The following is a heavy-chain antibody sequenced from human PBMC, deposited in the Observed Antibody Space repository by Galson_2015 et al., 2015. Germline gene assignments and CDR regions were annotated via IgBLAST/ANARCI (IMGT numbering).Heavy chain of an antibody. V-gene: IGHV3-7*01. CDR1: GFTFSSYW. Sequence: SLRLSCAASGFTFSSYWMSWVRQAPGKGLEWVANIKQDGSEKYYVDSVKGRFTISRDNAKNSLYLQMNSLRAEDTAVYYCARDRSGDYVEGPNWFDPWGQGTLVTVSS. D-gene: IGHD4-17*01. CDR2: IKQDGSEK. J-gene: IGHJ5*02. CDR3: ARDRSGDYVEGPNWFDP.